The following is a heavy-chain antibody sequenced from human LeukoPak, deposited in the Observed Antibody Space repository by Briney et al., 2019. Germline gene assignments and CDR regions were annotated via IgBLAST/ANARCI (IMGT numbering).Heavy chain of an antibody. Sequence: PGGSLRLSCAASGFTFSSYAMHWVRQAPGKGLEYVSSISTNGGSTYYANSVKGRLTISRDNSKNTLYLQMGSLRAEDMAVYYCARDSRVATAKYYYYYMDVWGKGTTVTVSS. CDR1: GFTFSSYA. J-gene: IGHJ6*03. CDR2: ISTNGGST. D-gene: IGHD5-12*01. V-gene: IGHV3-64*01. CDR3: ARDSRVATAKYYYYYMDV.